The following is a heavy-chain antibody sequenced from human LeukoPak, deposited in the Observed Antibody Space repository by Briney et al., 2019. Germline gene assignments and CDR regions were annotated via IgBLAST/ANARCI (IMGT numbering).Heavy chain of an antibody. J-gene: IGHJ6*02. CDR3: ARDNGGTYYDFWSGYSFRNYYYGMDV. V-gene: IGHV4-59*01. CDR1: GGSISSYY. CDR2: IYYSGST. Sequence: SETLSPTCTVSGGSISSYYWSWIRQPPGKGLEWIGYIYYSGSTNYNPSLKSRVTISVDTSKNQFSLKLSSVTAADTAVYYCARDNGGTYYDFWSGYSFRNYYYGMDVWGQGTTVTVSS. D-gene: IGHD3-3*01.